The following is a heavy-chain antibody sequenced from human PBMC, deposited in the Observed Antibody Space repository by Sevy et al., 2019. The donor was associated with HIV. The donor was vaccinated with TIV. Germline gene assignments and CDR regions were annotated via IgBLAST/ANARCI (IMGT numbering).Heavy chain of an antibody. D-gene: IGHD3-10*01. CDR2: ISYDGSNK. Sequence: GGSLRLSCAASGFTFSSYAMHWVRQAPGKGLEWVAVISYDGSNKYYADSVKGRFTISSDNSKNTLYLQMNSLRAEDTAVYYCARDSKVGGGAFYGSGSLDYWGQGTLVTVSS. CDR3: ARDSKVGGGAFYGSGSLDY. J-gene: IGHJ4*02. CDR1: GFTFSSYA. V-gene: IGHV3-30-3*01.